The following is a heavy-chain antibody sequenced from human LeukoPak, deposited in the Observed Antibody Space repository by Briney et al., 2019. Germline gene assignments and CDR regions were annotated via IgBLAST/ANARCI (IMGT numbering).Heavy chain of an antibody. CDR2: IYYSGGT. Sequence: SETLCLTCAVSGGSISSYYWSWLRQPPGKGLEWIGYIYYSGGTNYNPSLKSRVTISVDTSKNQFSLKLSSVTAADAAVYYCARAAGPTYGMDVWGQGTTVTVSS. D-gene: IGHD6-13*01. CDR3: ARAAGPTYGMDV. V-gene: IGHV4-59*01. J-gene: IGHJ6*02. CDR1: GGSISSYY.